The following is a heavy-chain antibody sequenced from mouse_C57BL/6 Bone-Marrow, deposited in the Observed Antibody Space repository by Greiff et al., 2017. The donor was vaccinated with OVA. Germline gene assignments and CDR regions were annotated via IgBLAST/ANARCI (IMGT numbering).Heavy chain of an antibody. V-gene: IGHV1-54*01. CDR2: INPGSGGT. D-gene: IGHD1-1*01. CDR3: ARTHYYGSSYWFAY. J-gene: IGHJ3*01. Sequence: LEESGAELVRPGTSVKVSCKASGYAFTNYLIEWVKQRPGQGLEWIGVINPGSGGTNYNEKFKGKATLTADKSSSPAYMQLSSLTSEDSAVYFWARTHYYGSSYWFAYWGQGTLVTVSA. CDR1: GYAFTNYL.